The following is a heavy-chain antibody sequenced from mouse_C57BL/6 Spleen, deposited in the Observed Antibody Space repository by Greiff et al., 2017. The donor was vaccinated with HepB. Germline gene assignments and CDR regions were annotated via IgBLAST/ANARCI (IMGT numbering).Heavy chain of an antibody. Sequence: VQLQQSGAELVRPGASVTLSCKASGYTFTDYEMHWVKQTPVHGLEWIGAIDPETGGTAYNQKFKGKAILTADKSSSTAYTELRSLTSEDSAVYYCTRRRAYGTYGGFAYWGQGTLVTVSA. J-gene: IGHJ3*01. CDR2: IDPETGGT. CDR3: TRRRAYGTYGGFAY. CDR1: GYTFTDYE. V-gene: IGHV1-15*01. D-gene: IGHD2-1*01.